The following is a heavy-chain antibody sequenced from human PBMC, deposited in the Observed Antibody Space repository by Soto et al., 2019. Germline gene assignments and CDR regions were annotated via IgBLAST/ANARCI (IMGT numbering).Heavy chain of an antibody. D-gene: IGHD2-15*01. Sequence: QVQLQESGPGLVQPSQTLSLTCSVSGGSISSTDHFWSWIRHHPGKGPEWLRHIYYRGSTYYNQSLKSRLSISVDTSKKQYSLTLSSVTAADSAVYYCARVGRIGVVGATPAFDFWGQGTLVTVSS. CDR2: IYYRGST. V-gene: IGHV4-31*03. CDR1: GGSISSTDHF. J-gene: IGHJ3*01. CDR3: ARVGRIGVVGATPAFDF.